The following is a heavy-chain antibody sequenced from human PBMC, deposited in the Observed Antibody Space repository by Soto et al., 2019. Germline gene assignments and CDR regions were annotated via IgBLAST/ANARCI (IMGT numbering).Heavy chain of an antibody. D-gene: IGHD4-17*01. V-gene: IGHV4-59*01. CDR2: IYYSGRT. Sequence: QVQLQESGPGLVKPSETLSLTCTVSGGSLSNYYWSWIRQPPGKGLEWIGYIYYSGRTNYNPSLNSRLTMSVDTSKNQVSLKLNSVTAADTAVYYCARNDHGGNPFFANWGQGTLVTVSS. CDR1: GGSLSNYY. CDR3: ARNDHGGNPFFAN. J-gene: IGHJ4*02.